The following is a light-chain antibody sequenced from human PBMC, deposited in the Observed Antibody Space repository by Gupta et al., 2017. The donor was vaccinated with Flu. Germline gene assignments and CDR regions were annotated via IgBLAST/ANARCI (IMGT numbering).Light chain of an antibody. J-gene: IGKJ1*01. CDR2: GAS. V-gene: IGKV3-15*01. CDR1: QTVSSN. CDR3: QHYDNWRPWT. Sequence: EIVMTQSPATLSVSPGESATLSCRASQTVSSNLAWYQQKPGQAPRLLIYGASTRATGIPARFSGSGSGTDFTLTISSLQSEDFAVYYCQHYDNWRPWTFGQGTKVEI.